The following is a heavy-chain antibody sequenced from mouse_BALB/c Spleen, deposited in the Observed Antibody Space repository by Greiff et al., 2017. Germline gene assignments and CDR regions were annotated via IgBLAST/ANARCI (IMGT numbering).Heavy chain of an antibody. Sequence: EVHLVESGGGLVKPGGSLKLSCAASGFTFSSYTMSWVRQTPEKRLEWVATISSGGSYTYYPDSVKGRFTISRDNAKNTLYLQMSSLKSEDTAMYYCTRSDYGSSYAMDYWGQGTSVTVSS. CDR1: GFTFSSYT. CDR2: ISSGGSYT. V-gene: IGHV5-6-4*01. D-gene: IGHD1-1*01. CDR3: TRSDYGSSYAMDY. J-gene: IGHJ4*01.